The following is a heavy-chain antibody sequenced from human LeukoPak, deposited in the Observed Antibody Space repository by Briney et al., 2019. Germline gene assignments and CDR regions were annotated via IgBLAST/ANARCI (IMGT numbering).Heavy chain of an antibody. D-gene: IGHD1-1*01. CDR1: GFTFSSYW. J-gene: IGHJ4*02. CDR3: AREMDATGTTSLFDY. CDR2: INSDGSST. V-gene: IGHV3-74*01. Sequence: PGGSLRLSCAASGFTFSSYWMHWVRQAPGKGLVWVSRINSDGSSTIYADSVKGRFSISRDNVQKRLFLQMNSLRAEDTAVYYCAREMDATGTTSLFDYWGQGTLVTVSS.